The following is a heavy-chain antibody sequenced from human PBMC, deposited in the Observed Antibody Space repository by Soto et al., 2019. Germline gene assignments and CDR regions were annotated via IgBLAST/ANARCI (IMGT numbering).Heavy chain of an antibody. V-gene: IGHV3-48*02. CDR2: ISSSSSTI. Sequence: GGSLRLSCAASGFTFSSYSMNWVRQAPGKGLEWVSYISSSSSTIYYADSVKGRFTISRDNAKNSLYLQMNSLRDEDTAVYYCARDAHGDTHYYYYYGMDVWGQGTTVTVSS. CDR3: ARDAHGDTHYYYYYGMDV. D-gene: IGHD4-17*01. CDR1: GFTFSSYS. J-gene: IGHJ6*02.